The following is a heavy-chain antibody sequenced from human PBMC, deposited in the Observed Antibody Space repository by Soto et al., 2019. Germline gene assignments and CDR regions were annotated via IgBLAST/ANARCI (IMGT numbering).Heavy chain of an antibody. D-gene: IGHD3-22*01. CDR3: ASSGIVGREVNTWFDP. Sequence: MSSETLSLTCTVSAGSITTSYWSWIRQPLGNALEWIGYISYRGSTNYNPPLKSRLTISIGTSKSQISLKLTSMTTADPAVYYCASSGIVGREVNTWFDPWGQGTLVTVSP. CDR1: AGSITTSY. V-gene: IGHV4-59*01. CDR2: ISYRGST. J-gene: IGHJ5*02.